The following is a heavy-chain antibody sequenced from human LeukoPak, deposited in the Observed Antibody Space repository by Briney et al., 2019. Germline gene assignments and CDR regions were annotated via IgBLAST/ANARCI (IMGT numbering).Heavy chain of an antibody. J-gene: IGHJ5*02. V-gene: IGHV4-39*01. CDR3: ARGNNWNLNWFDP. CDR2: IYYSGST. CDR1: GGSISSSSYY. D-gene: IGHD1-20*01. Sequence: PSETLSLTCTVSGGSISSSSYYWGWIRQPPGKGLEGIGSIYYSGSTYYNPSLKSRVTISVDTSKNQSSLKLSSVTAADTAVYYCARGNNWNLNWFDPWGQGTLVTVSS.